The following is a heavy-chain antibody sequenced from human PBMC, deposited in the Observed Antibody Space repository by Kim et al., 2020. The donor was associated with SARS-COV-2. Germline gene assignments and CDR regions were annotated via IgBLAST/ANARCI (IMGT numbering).Heavy chain of an antibody. Sequence: GGSLRLSCAASGFTFSSYWMSWVRQAPGKGLEWVANIKQDGSEKYYVDSVKGRFTISRDNAKNSLYLQMNSLRAEDTAVYYCARDWTSITMIVVVITDYWYFDLWGRGTLVTVSS. CDR2: IKQDGSEK. J-gene: IGHJ2*01. V-gene: IGHV3-7*01. D-gene: IGHD3-22*01. CDR1: GFTFSSYW. CDR3: ARDWTSITMIVVVITDYWYFDL.